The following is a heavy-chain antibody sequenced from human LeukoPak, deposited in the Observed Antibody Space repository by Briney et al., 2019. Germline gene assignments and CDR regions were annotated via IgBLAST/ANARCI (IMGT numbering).Heavy chain of an antibody. CDR1: GGSLSSFY. CDR3: AREPYCSSTSCYVHYYYYMDV. D-gene: IGHD2-2*01. CDR2: IYTSGRT. Sequence: SQSLSLTCTVSGGSLSSFYWSWIRQPARNGLGWIGGIYTSGRTNYHTSLKSRVTMPVDTSTPQFSLTPSSLTHADPDVYYCAREPYCSSTSCYVHYYYYMDVWGKGTTVTTSS. J-gene: IGHJ6*03. V-gene: IGHV4-4*07.